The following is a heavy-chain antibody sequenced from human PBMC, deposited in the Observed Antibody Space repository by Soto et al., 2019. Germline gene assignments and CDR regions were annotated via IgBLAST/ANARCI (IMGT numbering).Heavy chain of an antibody. CDR3: ARDRPGDEGDGFDI. Sequence: EVQLVETGGGLIQPGGSLRLSCAASGLTVSSNYMNWVRQAPGKGLEWVSVIYSGGSTHYAGSVKGRFIISRDNSKNTLYLQMNSLRVEDTAVYYCARDRPGDEGDGFDIWGHGTMVTVSS. V-gene: IGHV3-53*02. D-gene: IGHD3-10*01. CDR1: GLTVSSNY. J-gene: IGHJ3*02. CDR2: IYSGGST.